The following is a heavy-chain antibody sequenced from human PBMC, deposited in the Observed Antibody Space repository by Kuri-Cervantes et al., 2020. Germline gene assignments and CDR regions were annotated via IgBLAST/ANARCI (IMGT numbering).Heavy chain of an antibody. V-gene: IGHV4-61*02. CDR3: ARELGGGSFGI. D-gene: IGHD2-15*01. CDR2: IYTSGST. Sequence: LRLSCTVSGGSISSSSYYWSWIRQPAGKGLEWIGRIYTSGSTNYNPSLKSRVTISVDTSKNQFSLKLSSVTAADTAVYYCARELGGGSFGIWGQGTLVTVSS. J-gene: IGHJ4*02. CDR1: GGSISSSSYY.